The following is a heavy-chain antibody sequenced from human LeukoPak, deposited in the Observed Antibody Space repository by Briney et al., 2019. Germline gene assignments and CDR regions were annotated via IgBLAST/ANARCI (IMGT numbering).Heavy chain of an antibody. CDR2: IIPIFGTA. Sequence: GASLKVSCKASGGTFSGYAISWVRQAPGQGLEWMGGIIPIFGTANYAQKFQGRVTITADESTSTAYMELSSLRSEDTAVYYCARDPYDILIGDAFDIWGQGTMVTVSS. CDR1: GGTFSGYA. CDR3: ARDPYDILIGDAFDI. V-gene: IGHV1-69*13. D-gene: IGHD3-9*01. J-gene: IGHJ3*02.